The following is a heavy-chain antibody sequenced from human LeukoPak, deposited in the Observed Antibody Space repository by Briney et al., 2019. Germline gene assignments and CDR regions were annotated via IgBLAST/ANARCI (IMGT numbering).Heavy chain of an antibody. Sequence: KTSETLSLTCAVYGGSFSGYHWSWIRQPPGKGLEWIGEINHSGSTNYNPSLKSRVTISVDTSKNQFSLKLSSVTAADTAVYYCARGVDYYYYGMDVWGQGTTVTVSS. CDR3: ARGVDYYYYGMDV. J-gene: IGHJ6*02. CDR2: INHSGST. CDR1: GGSFSGYH. V-gene: IGHV4-34*01.